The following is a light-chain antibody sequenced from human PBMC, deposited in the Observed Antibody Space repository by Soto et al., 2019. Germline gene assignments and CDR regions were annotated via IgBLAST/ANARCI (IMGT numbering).Light chain of an antibody. CDR3: HQYGGSPQT. CDR2: GAS. CDR1: QSVSRDY. V-gene: IGKV3-20*01. Sequence: EIVLTQSPGTLSLSPGERATLSCRASQSVSRDYLAWYQQKPGQAPRLLIYGASSRATDIPDRFSGSGSGTDFTLTISRLEPEDFAVYYCHQYGGSPQTFGQGTKVDI. J-gene: IGKJ1*01.